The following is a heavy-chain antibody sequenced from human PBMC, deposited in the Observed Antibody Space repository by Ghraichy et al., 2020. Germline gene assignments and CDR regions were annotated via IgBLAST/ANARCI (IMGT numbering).Heavy chain of an antibody. D-gene: IGHD3-22*01. CDR1: GFTFSSYA. Sequence: GESLNISCAASGFTFSSYAMSWVRQAPGKGLEWVSAISGSGGSTYYADSVKGRFTISRDNSKNTLYLQMNSLRAEDTAVYYCAKDGYYYDSSGYLKPIDYWGQGTLVTVSS. J-gene: IGHJ4*02. CDR2: ISGSGGST. CDR3: AKDGYYYDSSGYLKPIDY. V-gene: IGHV3-23*01.